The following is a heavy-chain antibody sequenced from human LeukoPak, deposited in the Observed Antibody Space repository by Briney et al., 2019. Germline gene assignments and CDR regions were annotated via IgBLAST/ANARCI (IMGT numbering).Heavy chain of an antibody. CDR3: AKDFLFTYYYDSSGYFDY. CDR2: ISGDGGST. J-gene: IGHJ4*02. V-gene: IGHV3-43*02. CDR1: GFTFDDYA. Sequence: GGSLRLSCAASGFTFDDYAMHWVCQAPGKGLEWVSLISGDGGSTYYADSVKGRFTISRDNSKNSLYLQMNSLRTEDTALYYCAKDFLFTYYYDSSGYFDYWGQGTLVTVSS. D-gene: IGHD3-22*01.